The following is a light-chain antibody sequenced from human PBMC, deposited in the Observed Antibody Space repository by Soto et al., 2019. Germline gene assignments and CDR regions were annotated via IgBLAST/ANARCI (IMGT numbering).Light chain of an antibody. CDR1: QSLRLSNGYNY. CDR2: LGS. Sequence: DIVMTQSPLSLPVTPGEPASISCRASQSLRLSNGYNYLDWYLQKPGQSPHLLIYLGSDRASGVPDRFSGSGSGTDFTLKISRVEAEDVGLYYCMQVLQAPYTFGQGTQLEIK. CDR3: MQVLQAPYT. V-gene: IGKV2-28*01. J-gene: IGKJ2*01.